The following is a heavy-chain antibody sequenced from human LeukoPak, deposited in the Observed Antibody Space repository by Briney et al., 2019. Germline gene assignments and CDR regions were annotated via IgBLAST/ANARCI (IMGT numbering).Heavy chain of an antibody. V-gene: IGHV3-21*01. D-gene: IGHD2-2*01. J-gene: IGHJ6*03. CDR3: ARRASTSPYMDV. CDR1: GFTFSSYS. Sequence: PGGSLRLSCAASGFTFSSYSMNWVRQAPGKGLEWVSSISSSSSYIYYADSVKGRFTISRDNAKNSLYLQMNSLRAEDTAVYYCARRASTSPYMDVWGKGTMVTVSS. CDR2: ISSSSSYI.